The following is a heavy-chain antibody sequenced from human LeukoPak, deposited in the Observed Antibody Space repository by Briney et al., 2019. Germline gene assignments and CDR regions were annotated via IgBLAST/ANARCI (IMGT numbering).Heavy chain of an antibody. CDR3: AKDCDEDTAMAPSRA. CDR1: GFTFSSYA. V-gene: IGHV3-23*01. D-gene: IGHD5-18*01. CDR2: ISGSGGST. Sequence: GGSLRLSCAASGFTFSSYAVSWVRQAPGKGLEWVSAISGSGGSTYYADSVKGRFTISRDNSKNTLYLQMNSLRAEDTAVYYCAKDCDEDTAMAPSRAWGQGTLVTVSS. J-gene: IGHJ5*02.